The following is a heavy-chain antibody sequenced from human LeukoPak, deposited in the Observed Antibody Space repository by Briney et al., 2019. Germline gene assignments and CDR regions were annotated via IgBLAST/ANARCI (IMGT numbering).Heavy chain of an antibody. CDR3: ARDQLYGSAGNWFDP. CDR2: IYYTGTT. Sequence: SETLSLTCTVSGASITTYYWNWLRQPPGKELEWIGYIYYTGTTKYNPSLRSRVTISVDTSKNQFSLNLSSMTAADTAIYYCARDQLYGSAGNWFDPWGPGTLVTVSS. D-gene: IGHD3-10*01. CDR1: GASITTYY. V-gene: IGHV4-59*01. J-gene: IGHJ5*02.